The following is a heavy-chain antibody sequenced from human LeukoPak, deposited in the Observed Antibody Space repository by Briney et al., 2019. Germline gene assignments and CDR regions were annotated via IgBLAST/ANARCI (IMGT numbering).Heavy chain of an antibody. Sequence: SVQVSCKASGGTFSIDGISWLRQAPGQRLEWMGSIIPMVGTPNYAQKLQDRVTITTDESTSTVYIELSSLRSEDTALYYCARDYEGAFDVWGQGTVVTVSS. CDR2: IIPMVGTP. CDR3: ARDYEGAFDV. V-gene: IGHV1-69*05. D-gene: IGHD3-22*01. CDR1: GGTFSIDG. J-gene: IGHJ3*01.